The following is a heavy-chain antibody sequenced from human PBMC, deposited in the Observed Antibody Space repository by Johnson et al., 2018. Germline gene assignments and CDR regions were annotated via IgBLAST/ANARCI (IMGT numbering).Heavy chain of an antibody. CDR2: ISYDGSNK. J-gene: IGHJ6*03. V-gene: IGHV3-30-3*01. Sequence: QVQLVESGGGVVQPGRSLRLSCAASGFTFSSYAMHWVRQAPGKGLEWVAVISYDGSNKYYADSVKGRFTISRDNSKNTLYLQMNSLRAEDTAVYYCARAAGPYYYFYYMDVWGKGTTVTVSS. CDR1: GFTFSSYA. CDR3: ARAAGPYYYFYYMDV.